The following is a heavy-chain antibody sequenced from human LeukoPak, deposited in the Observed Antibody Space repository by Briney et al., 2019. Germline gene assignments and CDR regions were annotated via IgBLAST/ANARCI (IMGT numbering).Heavy chain of an antibody. CDR2: IYHSGST. V-gene: IGHV4-4*02. CDR3: ARDLYSSSWDLLNWFDP. CDR1: GGSISSSNW. J-gene: IGHJ5*02. Sequence: SGTLSLTCAVSGGSISSSNWWSWVRQPPGKGLEWIGEIYHSGSTNYNPSLKSRVTISVDKSKNQFSLKLSSVTAADTAVYYCARDLYSSSWDLLNWFDPWGQGTLVTVSS. D-gene: IGHD6-13*01.